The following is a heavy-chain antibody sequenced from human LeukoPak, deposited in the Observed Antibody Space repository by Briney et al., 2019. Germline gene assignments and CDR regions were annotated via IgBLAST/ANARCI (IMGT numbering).Heavy chain of an antibody. J-gene: IGHJ6*02. CDR2: ISGSGGST. D-gene: IGHD4-17*01. CDR1: GFTFSSYA. V-gene: IGHV3-23*01. Sequence: GGSLRLFCAASGFTFSSYAMSWVRQAPGKGLEWVSAISGSGGSTYYADSVKGRFTISRDNSKNTLYLQMNSLRAEDTAVYYCAKDMIYGDPYGMDVWGQGTTVTVSS. CDR3: AKDMIYGDPYGMDV.